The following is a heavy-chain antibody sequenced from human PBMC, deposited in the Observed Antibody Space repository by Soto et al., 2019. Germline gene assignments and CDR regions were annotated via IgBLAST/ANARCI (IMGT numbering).Heavy chain of an antibody. CDR3: DRGELGNTTDAFNL. V-gene: IGHV4-30-2*01. CDR1: GGSISSGDYS. J-gene: IGHJ3*01. Sequence: SETLSLTCAVSGGSISSGDYSWSWIRQAPGKGLEWIGYMYHSGSTYYNPSLKSRVTISVDRSKNQLSLKLSSVTAADTDVYSCDRGELGNTTDAFNLWGQGTMVTVSS. D-gene: IGHD1-26*01. CDR2: MYHSGST.